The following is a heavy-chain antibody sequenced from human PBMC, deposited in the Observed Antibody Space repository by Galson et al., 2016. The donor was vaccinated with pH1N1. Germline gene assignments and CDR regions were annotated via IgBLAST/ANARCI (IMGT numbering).Heavy chain of an antibody. CDR2: IYPRDSDT. V-gene: IGHV5-51*01. CDR3: AREDPSGFYYH. CDR1: GYTFTDYW. D-gene: IGHD3-22*01. J-gene: IGHJ5*02. Sequence: QSGAEVKKSGESLKISCEASGYTFTDYWIGWVRQTPGTGLEWIGIIYPRDSDTRYRPSFQGHVTFSADESISSAYLQWSSLKASDSGIYYRAREDPSGFYYHWGQGTLVTASS.